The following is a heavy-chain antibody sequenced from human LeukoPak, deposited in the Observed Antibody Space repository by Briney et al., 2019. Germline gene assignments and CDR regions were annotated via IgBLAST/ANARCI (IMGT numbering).Heavy chain of an antibody. CDR1: GGSISNYY. Sequence: SETLSLTCTVSGGSISNYYWNWIRQPPGKGLEWIGYIYYSGTTNYNPSLKSRVSMSVDTSKNQFSLKLSSVTAADTALYYCARDIVVVDNNWFDPWGQGTLVTVSS. D-gene: IGHD2-2*01. J-gene: IGHJ5*02. CDR3: ARDIVVVDNNWFDP. CDR2: IYYSGTT. V-gene: IGHV4-59*01.